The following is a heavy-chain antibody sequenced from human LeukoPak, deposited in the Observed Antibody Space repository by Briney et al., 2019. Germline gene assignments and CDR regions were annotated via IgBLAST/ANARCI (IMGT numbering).Heavy chain of an antibody. J-gene: IGHJ4*02. V-gene: IGHV3-7*01. CDR2: IKQDGSEK. CDR3: ARGLYNGSYYSMSVDY. CDR1: GFTFSSYW. D-gene: IGHD1-26*01. Sequence: PGGSLRLSCAASGFTFSSYWMSWVRQAPGKGLEWVANIKQDGSEKYYVDSVKGRFTISRDNAKNSLYLQMNSLRAEDTAVYYCARGLYNGSYYSMSVDYWGQGTLVTVSS.